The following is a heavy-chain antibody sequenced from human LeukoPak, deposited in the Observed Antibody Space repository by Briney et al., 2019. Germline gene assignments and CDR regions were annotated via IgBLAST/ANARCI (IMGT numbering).Heavy chain of an antibody. D-gene: IGHD3-22*01. V-gene: IGHV4-39*07. J-gene: IGHJ4*02. CDR3: ARVDSSGYRLDY. CDR1: GGSISSSSYY. Sequence: SETLSLTCTASGGSISSSSYYWGWIRQPPGKGLEWIGSIYYSGSTYYNPSLKSRVTISVDTSKNQFSLKLSSVTAADTAVYYCARVDSSGYRLDYWGQGTLVTVSS. CDR2: IYYSGST.